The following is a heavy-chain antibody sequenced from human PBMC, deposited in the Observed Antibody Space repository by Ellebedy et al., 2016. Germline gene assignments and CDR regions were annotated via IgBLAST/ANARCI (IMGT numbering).Heavy chain of an antibody. D-gene: IGHD3-22*01. CDR2: IYYSGST. Sequence: SETLSLTCTVSGGSISSSSYYWGWIRQPPGKGLEWIGSIYYSGSTNYNPSLKSRVTISVDTSKNQFSLKLSSVTAADTAVYYCARDQGNYYDSSGYSFQHWGQGTLVTVSS. J-gene: IGHJ1*01. V-gene: IGHV4-39*07. CDR1: GGSISSSSYY. CDR3: ARDQGNYYDSSGYSFQH.